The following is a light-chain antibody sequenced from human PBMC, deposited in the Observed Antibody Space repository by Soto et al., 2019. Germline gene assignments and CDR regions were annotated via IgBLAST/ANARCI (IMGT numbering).Light chain of an antibody. CDR1: QSVSSSY. V-gene: IGKV3-20*01. J-gene: IGKJ3*01. Sequence: EIVLTQSPGTLSLSPGERATLSCRASQSVSSSYLAWYQQKPGQAPRLLIYGASSRATGIPDRFSGSGSGTDFTLTIGGLEPEDFAVYYCQQYGSSPFTFGPGTKVDIK. CDR3: QQYGSSPFT. CDR2: GAS.